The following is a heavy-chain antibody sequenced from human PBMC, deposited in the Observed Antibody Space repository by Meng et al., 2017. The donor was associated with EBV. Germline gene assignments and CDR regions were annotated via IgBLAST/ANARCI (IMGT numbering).Heavy chain of an antibody. D-gene: IGHD5-12*01. CDR1: GYTFTSYG. J-gene: IGHJ5*02. Sequence: QVEVVQSEAEVKKPGASVKVSCKASGYTFTSYGISWVRQAPGQGLEWMGWISAYNGNTNYAQKLQGRVTMTTDTSTSTAYMELRSLRSDDTAVYYCARETSGYDFNWFDPWGQGTLVTVSS. CDR3: ARETSGYDFNWFDP. V-gene: IGHV1-18*01. CDR2: ISAYNGNT.